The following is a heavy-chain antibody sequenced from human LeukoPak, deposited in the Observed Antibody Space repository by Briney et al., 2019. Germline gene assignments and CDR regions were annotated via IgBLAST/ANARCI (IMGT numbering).Heavy chain of an antibody. D-gene: IGHD3-16*01. J-gene: IGHJ4*02. V-gene: IGHV3-7*01. CDR2: IKQDGSEK. CDR3: ARVRGHGGCSFDY. CDR1: GFTFSSYW. Sequence: PGGSLRLSCAAPGFTFSSYWMSWVRQAPGKGLEWVANIKQDGSEKYYVDSVKCRFTISRDNAKNSLYLQRHRLRAEDMDVYYCARVRGHGGCSFDYWGQGTLVTVSS.